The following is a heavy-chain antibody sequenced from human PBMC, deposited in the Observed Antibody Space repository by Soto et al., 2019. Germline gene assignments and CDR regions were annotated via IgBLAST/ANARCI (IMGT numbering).Heavy chain of an antibody. CDR2: IFHTGST. Sequence: SLTCTVSGGYISSGNFSWTWIWQPPGTGLERIAYIFHTGSTFYNSSLKPRVSISVDSSKNQFSLKLKSVTETDTAVYYCARVKVGDLFRFNRFFDLCGSATLVTVSS. J-gene: IGHJ2*01. D-gene: IGHD3-3*01. V-gene: IGHV4-30-2*01. CDR1: GGYISSGNFS. CDR3: ARVKVGDLFRFNRFFDL.